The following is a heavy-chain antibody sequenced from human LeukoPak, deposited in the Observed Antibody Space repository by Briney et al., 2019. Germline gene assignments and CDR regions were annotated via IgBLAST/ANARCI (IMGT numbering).Heavy chain of an antibody. D-gene: IGHD6-19*01. J-gene: IGHJ4*02. CDR2: IKQDGSEK. Sequence: GGSLRLSCAASGFTFSSYWMSWVRQAPGKGVEWVANIKQDGSEKYYVESVKGRFTISRDNAKNSLYLQMNSLRAEDTAVYYCARVRYSSGWQRSYYFDYWGQGTLVTVSS. CDR3: ARVRYSSGWQRSYYFDY. V-gene: IGHV3-7*01. CDR1: GFTFSSYW.